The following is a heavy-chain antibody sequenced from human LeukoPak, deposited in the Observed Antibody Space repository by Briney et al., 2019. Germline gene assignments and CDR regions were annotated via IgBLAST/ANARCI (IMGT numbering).Heavy chain of an antibody. CDR3: ARAIVGAAPHFDY. V-gene: IGHV3-23*01. CDR2: INDNGDGT. Sequence: GGSLRLSCAASGFTFSSYAMSWVRQAPGKGLRWVSTINDNGDGTYYADSVTGRFTISRDNFYNTVSLQMNSLGDEDTGVYYCARAIVGAAPHFDYWGQGTLVTVSS. J-gene: IGHJ4*02. D-gene: IGHD1-26*01. CDR1: GFTFSSYA.